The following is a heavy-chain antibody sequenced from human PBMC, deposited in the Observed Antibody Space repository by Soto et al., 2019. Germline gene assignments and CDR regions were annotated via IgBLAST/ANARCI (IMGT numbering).Heavy chain of an antibody. J-gene: IGHJ4*02. CDR1: GYTFTSYA. V-gene: IGHV1-3*01. CDR2: INAGNGNT. CDR3: ARGPGGPDGPGDY. D-gene: IGHD2-15*01. Sequence: ASVKVSCKAAGYTFTSYAMHWVRQAPGQRLEWMGWINAGNGNTKYSEKFQGRVTITRDTSASTAYMELSSLRSEDTAVYYCARGPGGPDGPGDYWGQGTLVTVSS.